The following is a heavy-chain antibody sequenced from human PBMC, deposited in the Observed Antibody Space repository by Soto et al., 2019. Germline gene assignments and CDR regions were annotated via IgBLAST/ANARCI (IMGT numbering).Heavy chain of an antibody. CDR2: ISGSGGST. J-gene: IGHJ4*02. CDR3: AKGPSVALWFGELFPPPDY. D-gene: IGHD3-10*01. CDR1: GFTFSSYA. Sequence: PGGSLRHSCAASGFTFSSYAMSWVGQAPGKGLEWVSAISGSGGSTYYADSVKGRFTISRDNSKNTLYLQMNSLRAEDTAVYYCAKGPSVALWFGELFPPPDYWGQGTLVTVSS. V-gene: IGHV3-23*01.